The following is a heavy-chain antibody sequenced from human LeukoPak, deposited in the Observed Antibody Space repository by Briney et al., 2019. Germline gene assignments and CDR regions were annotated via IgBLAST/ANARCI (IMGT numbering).Heavy chain of an antibody. CDR2: IYYSGST. J-gene: IGHJ3*02. Sequence: SETLSLTCTVSGGSISSYYWSWIRQPPGKGLEWIGYIYYSGSTNYNPSLKSRVTISVDTSKNQFSLKLSSVTAADTAVYYCARYVVSDAFDIWGQGTMVTVSS. V-gene: IGHV4-59*01. CDR1: GGSISSYY. D-gene: IGHD2-8*01. CDR3: ARYVVSDAFDI.